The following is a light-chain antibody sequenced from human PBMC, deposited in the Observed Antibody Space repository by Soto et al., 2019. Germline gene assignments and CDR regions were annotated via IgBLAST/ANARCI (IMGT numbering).Light chain of an antibody. CDR3: QQYGSSPET. CDR1: QNVANY. V-gene: IGKV3-20*01. Sequence: EIVLTQSPATLSLSPGERATLYCRASQNVANYLDWYQQKPGQAPRLLIYAASSRATGIPDRFSGSGSGTDFTLTISRLEPEDFAVYYCQQYGSSPETFGQGTKVDIK. CDR2: AAS. J-gene: IGKJ1*01.